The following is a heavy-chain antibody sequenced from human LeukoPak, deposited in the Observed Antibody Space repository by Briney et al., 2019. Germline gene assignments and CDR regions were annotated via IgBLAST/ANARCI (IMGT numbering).Heavy chain of an antibody. J-gene: IGHJ4*02. CDR2: TRNKANSYTT. CDR1: GFTFSDHY. CDR3: ARGMDYYYGSGSPEYYFDY. D-gene: IGHD3-10*01. V-gene: IGHV3-72*01. Sequence: GGSLRLSCAASGFTFSDHYMDWVRQAPGKGLEWVGCTRNKANSYTTEYAASVKGRFTISRDDSKNSLYLQMNSLKTEDTAVYYCARGMDYYYGSGSPEYYFDYWGQGTLVTVSS.